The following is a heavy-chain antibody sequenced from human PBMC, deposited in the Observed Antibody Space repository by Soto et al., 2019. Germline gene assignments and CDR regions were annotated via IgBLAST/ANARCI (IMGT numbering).Heavy chain of an antibody. J-gene: IGHJ4*02. CDR3: ASNAECSGDCFSY. CDR1: GVSFDTHA. V-gene: IGHV1-69*13. CDR2: IIPIFGTT. D-gene: IGHD2-21*02. Sequence: SVKVSCKASGVSFDTHAITWVRQAPGQGLEWMGGIIPIFGTTNYAQKFQDRVTFNADESTNTVYLELTSLRSDDTAVYFCASNAECSGDCFSYWDQGSLVTVCS.